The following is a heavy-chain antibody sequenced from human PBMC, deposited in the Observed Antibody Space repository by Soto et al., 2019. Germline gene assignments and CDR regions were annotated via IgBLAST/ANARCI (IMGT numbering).Heavy chain of an antibody. CDR2: ISSRSSYI. Sequence: PGGSLRLSCAASGFTFSSYTMNWVRQAPGKGLEWVSSISSRSSYIYYADSVKGRFTISRDNAKISVYLQMNSLRAEDTAVYYCAREVGPIDYWGQGTLVTVSS. CDR1: GFTFSSYT. CDR3: AREVGPIDY. D-gene: IGHD1-26*01. J-gene: IGHJ4*02. V-gene: IGHV3-21*01.